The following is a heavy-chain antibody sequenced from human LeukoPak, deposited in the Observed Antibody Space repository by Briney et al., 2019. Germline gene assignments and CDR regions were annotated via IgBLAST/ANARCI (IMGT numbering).Heavy chain of an antibody. CDR3: VRVVRRAAAHAGNWFDP. D-gene: IGHD6-13*01. Sequence: ASVKVSCKASGYTFTGYYIHWVRQAPGQGLEWMGWINPDSGGTKSAQKFQDRVTMTRDTSISTAYMELNSLRSDDTAVYYCVRVVRRAAAHAGNWFDPWGQGTLVTVSS. CDR2: INPDSGGT. CDR1: GYTFTGYY. V-gene: IGHV1-2*02. J-gene: IGHJ5*02.